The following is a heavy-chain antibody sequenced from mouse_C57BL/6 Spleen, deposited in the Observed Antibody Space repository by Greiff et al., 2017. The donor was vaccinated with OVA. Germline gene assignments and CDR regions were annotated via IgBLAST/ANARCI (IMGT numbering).Heavy chain of an antibody. V-gene: IGHV5-16*01. Sequence: EVQLVESEGGLVQPGSSMKLSCTASGFTFSDYYMAWVRQVPEKGLEWVANINYDGSSTYYLDSLKSRFIISRDNAKNILYLQMSSLKSEDTATYYCARDGGLLLDYWGQGTTLTVSS. J-gene: IGHJ2*01. CDR1: GFTFSDYY. D-gene: IGHD1-1*01. CDR2: INYDGSST. CDR3: ARDGGLLLDY.